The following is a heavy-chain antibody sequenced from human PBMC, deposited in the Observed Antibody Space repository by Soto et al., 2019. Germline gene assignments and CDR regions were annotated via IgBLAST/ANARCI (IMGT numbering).Heavy chain of an antibody. CDR3: ARHAYDFWSGHPNPRYYYGMDV. Sequence: GESLKISCKGSGYSVTSYWIGWVRQMPGKGLEWMGIIYPGDSNTRYSPSLQGQVTISVDKSISTAYLQWSSLKATDTAMYYCARHAYDFWSGHPNPRYYYGMDVWGQGTTVTV. V-gene: IGHV5-51*01. CDR1: GYSVTSYW. D-gene: IGHD3-3*01. CDR2: IYPGDSNT. J-gene: IGHJ6*02.